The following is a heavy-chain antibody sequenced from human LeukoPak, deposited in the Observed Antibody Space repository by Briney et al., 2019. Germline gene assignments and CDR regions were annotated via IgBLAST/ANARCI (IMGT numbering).Heavy chain of an antibody. V-gene: IGHV4-39*07. Sequence: SETLSLTCTVSGGSISSSNYYWGWIRQSPGKGLEWIGSIYYSGSTHYNPSLKSRVTISVDTSKNQFSLKVDSGTAADTAVYYCARRSGTSSWYYWGQGTLVTVSS. CDR1: GGSISSSNYY. CDR2: IYYSGST. CDR3: ARRSGTSSWYY. J-gene: IGHJ4*02. D-gene: IGHD6-13*01.